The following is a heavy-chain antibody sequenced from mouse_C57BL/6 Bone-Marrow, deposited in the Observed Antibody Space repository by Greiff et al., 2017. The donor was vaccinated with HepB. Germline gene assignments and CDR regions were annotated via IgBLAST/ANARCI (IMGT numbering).Heavy chain of an antibody. V-gene: IGHV1-82*01. CDR1: GYAFSSSW. CDR2: IYPGDGDT. J-gene: IGHJ3*01. Sequence: VQLKESGPELVKPGASVKISCKASGYAFSSSWMNWVKQRPGKGLEWIGRIYPGDGDTNYNGKFKGKATLTADKSSSTAYMQLSSLTSEDSAVYFCATYYDYTSAWFAYWGQGTLVTVSA. D-gene: IGHD2-4*01. CDR3: ATYYDYTSAWFAY.